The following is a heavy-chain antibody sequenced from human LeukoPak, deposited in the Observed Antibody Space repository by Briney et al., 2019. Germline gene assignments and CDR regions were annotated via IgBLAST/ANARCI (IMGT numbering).Heavy chain of an antibody. Sequence: GGSLRLSCAASGFTFDDYAMHWVRQAPGKGLEWVSGISWNSGSIGYADSVKGRFTISRDNAKNSLYLQMNSLRAEDTALYYCASVSRRREPYFDYWGQGTLVTVSS. J-gene: IGHJ4*02. V-gene: IGHV3-9*01. CDR3: ASVSRRREPYFDY. CDR2: ISWNSGSI. D-gene: IGHD1-26*01. CDR1: GFTFDDYA.